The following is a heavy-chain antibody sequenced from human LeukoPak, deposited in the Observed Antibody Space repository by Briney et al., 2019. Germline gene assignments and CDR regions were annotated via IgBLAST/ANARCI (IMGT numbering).Heavy chain of an antibody. CDR3: AKDHALDH. V-gene: IGHV3-23*01. J-gene: IGHJ4*02. CDR1: GFTFSDYY. Sequence: HPGGSLRLSCAASGFTFSDYYMSWIRQAPGKGLEWVSAISGSGGSTYYADSVKGRFTISRDNSKNTLYLQMNSLRAEDTAVYYCAKDHALDHWGQGTLVTVSS. CDR2: ISGSGGST.